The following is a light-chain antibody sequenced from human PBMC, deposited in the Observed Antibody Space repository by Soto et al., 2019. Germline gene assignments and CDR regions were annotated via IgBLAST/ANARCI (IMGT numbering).Light chain of an antibody. V-gene: IGKV1-27*01. J-gene: IGKJ1*01. CDR1: QGIFNY. CDR2: AAS. Sequence: DIQMTQSPSSLSASIGDRVTITCRASQGIFNYLAWYQKNPGQVPKLLIYAASTLQSGVPSRFSGSGSGTDFTLTISGLLPEDVATYYCQKYNSDPRTFGPGTKVEIK. CDR3: QKYNSDPRT.